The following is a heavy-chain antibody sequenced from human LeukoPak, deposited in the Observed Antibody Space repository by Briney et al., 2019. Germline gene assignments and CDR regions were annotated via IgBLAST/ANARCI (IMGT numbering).Heavy chain of an antibody. CDR1: GGYIITSGHY. D-gene: IGHD4-23*01. J-gene: IGHJ5*02. CDR3: ARERSSSGGHSWFDP. CDR2: IYYTGVT. V-gene: IGHV4-39*07. Sequence: SETLSLTCTVSGGYIITSGHYWGWIRQPPGKGLEWIGSIYYTGVTSTNPFFRSRMSVSVDTSKNQFSLNLTSVTAADAAVYYCARERSSSGGHSWFDPWGQGTLVTVSS.